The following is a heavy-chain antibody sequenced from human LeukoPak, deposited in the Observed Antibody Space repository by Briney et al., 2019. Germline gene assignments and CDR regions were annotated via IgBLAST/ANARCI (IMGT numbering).Heavy chain of an antibody. CDR3: ARAQSYQLLLDY. CDR1: GYTFTSYD. D-gene: IGHD2-2*01. CDR2: MNPNSGNT. Sequence: GASVKVSCKASGYTFTSYDINWVRQATGQGLEWMGWMNPNSGNTGYAQKFQGRVTMTRNTYISTAYMELSSLRSEDTAVYYCARAQSYQLLLDYWGQGTLVTVSS. V-gene: IGHV1-8*01. J-gene: IGHJ4*02.